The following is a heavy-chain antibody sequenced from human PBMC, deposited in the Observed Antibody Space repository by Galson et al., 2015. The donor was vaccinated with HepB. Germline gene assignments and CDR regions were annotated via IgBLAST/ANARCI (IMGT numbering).Heavy chain of an antibody. Sequence: SLRLSCAASGFTFSSYVMHWVRQAPGKGLEWVAVISYDGSNKYYADSVKGRFTISRDNSKKTLYLQMNSLRAEDTAVYYCARDRRRLRYGMDVWGQGTTVTVSS. V-gene: IGHV3-30*04. CDR3: ARDRRRLRYGMDV. J-gene: IGHJ6*02. CDR1: GFTFSSYV. CDR2: ISYDGSNK.